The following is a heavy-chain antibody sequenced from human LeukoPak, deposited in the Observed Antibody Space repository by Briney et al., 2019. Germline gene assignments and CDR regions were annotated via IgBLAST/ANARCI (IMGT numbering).Heavy chain of an antibody. CDR1: GGSFSGYY. J-gene: IGHJ4*02. Sequence: SETLSLTCAVYGGSFSGYYWSWIRQPPGKGLEWIGEINHSGSTNYNPSLKSRVTISVDTSKNQFSLKLSSVTAADTAVYYCARALLHYYDSSGYYYRSPWDYWGQGTLVTVSS. V-gene: IGHV4-34*01. D-gene: IGHD3-22*01. CDR3: ARALLHYYDSSGYYYRSPWDY. CDR2: INHSGST.